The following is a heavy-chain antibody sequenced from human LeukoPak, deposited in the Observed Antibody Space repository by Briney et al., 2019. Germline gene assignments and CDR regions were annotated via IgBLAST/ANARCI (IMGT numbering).Heavy chain of an antibody. V-gene: IGHV4-39*07. J-gene: IGHJ4*02. D-gene: IGHD6-19*01. CDR1: GGSISTSSYY. CDR2: IFYSGST. Sequence: PSETLSLTCTVSGGSISTSSYYWGWVRQPPGKGLEWIGNIFYSGSTYYSPSLKSRVTISVDTSKNQFSLKLSSVTAADTAVYYCARGRTRPEYSSGWRGYFDYWGQGTLVTVSS. CDR3: ARGRTRPEYSSGWRGYFDY.